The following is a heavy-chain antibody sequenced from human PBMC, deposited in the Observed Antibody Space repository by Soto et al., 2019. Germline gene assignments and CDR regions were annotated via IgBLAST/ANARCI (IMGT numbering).Heavy chain of an antibody. J-gene: IGHJ3*02. CDR2: MNPNSGNT. D-gene: IGHD3-16*01. CDR1: GYTFTSYD. CDR3: ARVSTDALGDAFDI. Sequence: GASVKVSCKASGYTFTSYDINWVRQATGQGLEWMGWMNPNSGNTGYAQKFQGRVTMTRNTSISTAYMELSSLRSEDTAVYYCARVSTDALGDAFDIWGQGTMVTVSS. V-gene: IGHV1-8*01.